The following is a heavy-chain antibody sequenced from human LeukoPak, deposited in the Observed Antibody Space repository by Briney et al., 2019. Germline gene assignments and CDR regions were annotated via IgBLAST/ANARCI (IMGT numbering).Heavy chain of an antibody. CDR1: GFTFSSYW. CDR2: IKQDGSEK. CDR3: ARGRRRGWLVLGDYFDY. V-gene: IGHV3-7*01. J-gene: IGHJ4*02. Sequence: GGSLRLSCAASGFTFSSYWMSWVRQAPGRGLEWVANIKQDGSEKYYVDSVKGRFTISRDNAKNSLYLQMNSLRAEDTAVYYCARGRRRGWLVLGDYFDYWGQGTLVTVSS. D-gene: IGHD6-19*01.